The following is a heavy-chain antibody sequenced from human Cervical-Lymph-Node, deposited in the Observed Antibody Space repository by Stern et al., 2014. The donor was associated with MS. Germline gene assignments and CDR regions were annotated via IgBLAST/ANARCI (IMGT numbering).Heavy chain of an antibody. CDR1: GYSFTAYF. J-gene: IGHJ4*02. V-gene: IGHV1-2*02. Sequence: VQLVESGAEVKKPGASVQVSCKASGYSFTAYFIHWVRQAPGQGLEWMGWISTDTGGANYAQRFQGRVTMTRDTSISTTYMELSRLRSDDTAVYYCARDRGSHSDYWGQGTLVTVSS. CDR2: ISTDTGGA. D-gene: IGHD1-26*01. CDR3: ARDRGSHSDY.